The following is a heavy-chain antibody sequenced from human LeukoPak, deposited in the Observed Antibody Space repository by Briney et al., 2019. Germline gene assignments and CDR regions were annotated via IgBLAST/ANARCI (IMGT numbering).Heavy chain of an antibody. D-gene: IGHD6-13*01. Sequence: GGSLRLSCAASGFTFSSYEMNWVRQAPGKGLEWVSYISSSGSTIYYADSVKGRFTISRDNSKNTLYLQMNNLRAEDTAVYYCARTGSSSWYGNFDYWGQGTLVTVSS. J-gene: IGHJ4*02. CDR2: ISSSGSTI. CDR3: ARTGSSSWYGNFDY. V-gene: IGHV3-48*03. CDR1: GFTFSSYE.